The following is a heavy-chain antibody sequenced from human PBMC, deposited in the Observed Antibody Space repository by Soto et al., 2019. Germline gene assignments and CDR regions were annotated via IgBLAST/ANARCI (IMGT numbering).Heavy chain of an antibody. CDR2: ISSSSSYI. Sequence: PGGALRLSCAASGFTFSSYSMNWVRQAPGKGLEWVSSISSSSSYIYYADSVKGGFTISRDNAKNSLYLQMNSLRAEDTAVYYCARVVVPAAIRMDVWGKGTTVTVSS. V-gene: IGHV3-21*01. D-gene: IGHD2-2*01. J-gene: IGHJ6*04. CDR3: ARVVVPAAIRMDV. CDR1: GFTFSSYS.